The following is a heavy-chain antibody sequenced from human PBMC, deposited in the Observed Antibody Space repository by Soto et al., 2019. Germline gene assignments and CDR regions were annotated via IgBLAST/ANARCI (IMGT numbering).Heavy chain of an antibody. J-gene: IGHJ4*02. V-gene: IGHV2-5*02. CDR2: IYWDDDK. CDR1: GFSLSTSGVG. CDR3: AHRYYDFWSGYYDFDY. D-gene: IGHD3-3*01. Sequence: SGPTLVKPTQTLTLTCTFSGFSLSTSGVGVGWIRQPPGKALEWLALIYWDDDKRYSPSRKSRPTIAKDTSKNQVVLTMTNMDPVDTATYYCAHRYYDFWSGYYDFDYWGQGTLVTVSS.